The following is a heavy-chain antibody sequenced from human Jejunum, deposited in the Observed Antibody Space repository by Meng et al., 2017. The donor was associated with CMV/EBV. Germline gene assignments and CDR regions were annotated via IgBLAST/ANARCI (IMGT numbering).Heavy chain of an antibody. V-gene: IGHV1-18*01. Sequence: VQLVQAGTEVKKPGASEKLSCKTSGYTFTDYSLNWVRQAPGQGLEWMGWISTYNGHANYAQKFQGRVTMTTDTSSSTTYMELRGLKSDDTAIYYCARDLDDYSNFMNYWGQGTLVTVSS. CDR3: ARDLDDYSNFMNY. CDR2: ISTYNGHA. D-gene: IGHD4-11*01. J-gene: IGHJ4*02. CDR1: GYTFTDYS.